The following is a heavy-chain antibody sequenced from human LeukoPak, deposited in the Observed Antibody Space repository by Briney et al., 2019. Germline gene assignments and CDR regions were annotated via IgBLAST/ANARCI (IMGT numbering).Heavy chain of an antibody. J-gene: IGHJ4*02. CDR3: AREARTEGY. V-gene: IGHV1-69*04. CDR2: IIPILGIA. CDR1: GGTFSSYA. Sequence: SVKVSCKASGGTFSSYAISWVRQAPAQGLEWVGRIIPILGIANYAQKFQGRVTITADKSTSTAYMQRSSLRSEDTAVYYCAREARTEGYWGQGTLVTVSS. D-gene: IGHD1-14*01.